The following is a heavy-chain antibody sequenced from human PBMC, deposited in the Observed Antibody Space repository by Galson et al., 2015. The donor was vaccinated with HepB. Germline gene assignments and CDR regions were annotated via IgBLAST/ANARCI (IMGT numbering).Heavy chain of an antibody. CDR3: ARFQDYDSSAYYV. V-gene: IGHV4-59*08. J-gene: IGHJ3*01. Sequence: ETLSLTCTISGGSISSYYWSWIRQPPGKALEWIGYIYYSGSTSYNPSLKSRVTISEDTSKNQFYLKLSSVTAADTAVYYCARFQDYDSSAYYVWGPGTMVTVSS. CDR2: IYYSGST. CDR1: GGSISSYY. D-gene: IGHD3-22*01.